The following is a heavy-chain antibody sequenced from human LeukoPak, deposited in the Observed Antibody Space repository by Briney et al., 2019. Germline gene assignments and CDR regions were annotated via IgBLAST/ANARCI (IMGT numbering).Heavy chain of an antibody. CDR1: GFTFSKYW. CDR2: INPDDKSA. D-gene: IGHD2/OR15-2a*01. CDR3: LTIVETTFDAFDI. J-gene: IGHJ3*02. Sequence: GGSLRLSCAASGFTFSKYWLHWLRQAPGKGLVWVSRINPDDKSASYADSVKGRFTIARDDARKTLYLQMDSLRAEDTAVYYCLTIVETTFDAFDIWGQGTMVTVSS. V-gene: IGHV3-74*01.